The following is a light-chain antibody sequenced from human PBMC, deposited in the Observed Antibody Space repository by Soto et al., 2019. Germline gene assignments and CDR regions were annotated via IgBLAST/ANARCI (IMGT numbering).Light chain of an antibody. J-gene: IGKJ1*01. CDR2: GAS. CDR1: QDISHF. V-gene: IGKV1-27*01. Sequence: DIQLTQSPSSLSASVGDRVTFTCRASQDISHFLAWYQQRPGEVPSLLIHGASTLQSGVPSRFSGSGFGTYFTLTIASLQPEDVATYYCQKYNKDSPATFGPGTKVEIK. CDR3: QKYNKDSPAT.